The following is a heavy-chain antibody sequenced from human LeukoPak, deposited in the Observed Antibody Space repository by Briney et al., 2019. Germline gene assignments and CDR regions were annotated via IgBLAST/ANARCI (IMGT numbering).Heavy chain of an antibody. CDR1: GFTFSIYE. CDR3: ARAGGTWFGEPPFDY. J-gene: IGHJ4*02. D-gene: IGHD3-10*01. V-gene: IGHV3-48*03. CDR2: ISSSGSTR. Sequence: GGSLRLSCAASGFTFSIYEMNWVRQAPVKGLEWVSYISSSGSTRYYADSVKGRFTTSRDNAKNSLHLQMNSLRAEDTAVYYCARAGGTWFGEPPFDYWGQGTLVTVSS.